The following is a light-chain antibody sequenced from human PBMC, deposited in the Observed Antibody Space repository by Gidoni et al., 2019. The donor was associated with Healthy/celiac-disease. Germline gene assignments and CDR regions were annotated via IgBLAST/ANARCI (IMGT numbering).Light chain of an antibody. CDR3: QQYNSYSPT. CDR2: KAS. J-gene: IGKJ2*01. CDR1: QSISSW. Sequence: DIQMTQSPSTLSASVGDRVTITCRASQSISSWLAWYQQKPGKAPKLLIYKASSLESGVPSRFSGSVSGTEFTLTISSLQPDDFATYYCQQYNSYSPTFXQXTKLEIK. V-gene: IGKV1-5*03.